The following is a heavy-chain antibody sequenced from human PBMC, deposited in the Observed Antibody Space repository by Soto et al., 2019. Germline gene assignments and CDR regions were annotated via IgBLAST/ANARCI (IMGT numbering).Heavy chain of an antibody. CDR1: GFTFEDSV. CDR3: AKDMAHYDFWGNNERALDV. Sequence: EGQLVESGGGLVQPGRSLRLSCAASGFTFEDSVMHWVRQATGKGLEWVSGISWNSDIRAYADSVKGRFTISRDNAKDSVYFLMSSLRADDTALYYCAKDMAHYDFWGNNERALDVWGQGTTVIVSS. V-gene: IGHV3-9*01. J-gene: IGHJ6*02. CDR2: ISWNSDIR. D-gene: IGHD3-3*01.